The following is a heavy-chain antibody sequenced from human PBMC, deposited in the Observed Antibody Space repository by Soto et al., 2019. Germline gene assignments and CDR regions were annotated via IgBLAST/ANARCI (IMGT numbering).Heavy chain of an antibody. V-gene: IGHV4-61*01. CDR1: GGSVSSGSYY. CDR2: IYYSGST. CDR3: ARDGRVCAFGS. J-gene: IGHJ3*02. Sequence: SETLSLTCTVSGGSVSSGSYYWGWIRQPPGKGLEWIGYIYYSGSTNYNPSLKSRVTISVDTSKNQFSLKLSSVTAADTAVDYCARDGRVCAFGSWGQGTMDTVSS. D-gene: IGHD2-8*01.